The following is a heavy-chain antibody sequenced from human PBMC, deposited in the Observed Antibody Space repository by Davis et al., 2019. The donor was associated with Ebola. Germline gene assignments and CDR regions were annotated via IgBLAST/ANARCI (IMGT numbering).Heavy chain of an antibody. D-gene: IGHD5-18*01. CDR2: ISYDGSNK. V-gene: IGHV3-30-3*01. J-gene: IGHJ4*02. Sequence: PGGSLRLSCAASGFTFSSYAMHWVRQAPGKGLEWVAVISYDGSNKYYADPVKGRFTISRDNSKNTLYLQMNSLRAEDTAVYYCASLDTAMDYWGQGTLVTVSS. CDR3: ASLDTAMDY. CDR1: GFTFSSYA.